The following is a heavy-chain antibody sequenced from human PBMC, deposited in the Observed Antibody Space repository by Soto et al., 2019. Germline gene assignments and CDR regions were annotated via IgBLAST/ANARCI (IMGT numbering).Heavy chain of an antibody. D-gene: IGHD3-3*01. J-gene: IGHJ5*02. Sequence: LSLTFAVYGGSFSGYYWNWIRQPPGKGLEWIREIDHSGYTNYNPSLKSRVTISVDTSKNQFSLRLTSVTAADTAVYYCARVRDWFDPWGQGTLVTVSS. CDR2: IDHSGYT. CDR1: GGSFSGYY. CDR3: ARVRDWFDP. V-gene: IGHV4-34*01.